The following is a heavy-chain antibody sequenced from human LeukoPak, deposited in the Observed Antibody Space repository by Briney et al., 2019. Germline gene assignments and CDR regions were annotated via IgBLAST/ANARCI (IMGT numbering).Heavy chain of an antibody. CDR2: INPNSGGT. D-gene: IGHD3-9*01. V-gene: IGHV1-2*02. J-gene: IGHJ4*02. CDR3: AREVPSGRGYFDWWDPDY. CDR1: GYTFTGYY. Sequence: ASVKVCCSASGYTFTGYYMHWVRQAPGQGLEGMGWINPNSGGTNYAQKFQGRVTMTRDTSISTAYMELSRLRSDDTAVYCCAREVPSGRGYFDWWDPDYWGQGTLVTVSS.